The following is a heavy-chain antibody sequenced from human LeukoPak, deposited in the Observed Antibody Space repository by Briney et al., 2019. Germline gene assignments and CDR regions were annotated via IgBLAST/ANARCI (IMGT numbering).Heavy chain of an antibody. D-gene: IGHD3-3*02. Sequence: ASVKVSCKAIGHSFSDYGITWVRQPPGQGLEWMGWISVYNGNRKHAQKFQGRVTLARGISTNIAYMELGSLTSDGTAIYYCAGVGVIFGADPEKYHFDEWGQGTLVTVSS. CDR2: ISVYNGNR. CDR1: GHSFSDYG. CDR3: AGVGVIFGADPEKYHFDE. J-gene: IGHJ4*02. V-gene: IGHV1-18*04.